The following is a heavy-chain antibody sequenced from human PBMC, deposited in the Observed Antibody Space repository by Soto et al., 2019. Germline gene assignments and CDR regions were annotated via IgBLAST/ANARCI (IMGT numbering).Heavy chain of an antibody. D-gene: IGHD2-15*01. CDR3: ARLSIGYCSGGSCYSPRSNNWFDP. CDR1: ADSITRYY. CDR2: IFYVGGT. J-gene: IGHJ5*02. V-gene: IGHV4-59*12. Sequence: PSETLSLTCNVSADSITRYYWSWIRQPPGKGLEWIGFIFYVGGTNYNPSLQSRVTISVDTSNSQFSLKLSSVTAADTAVYYCARLSIGYCSGGSCYSPRSNNWFDPWGQGTLVTVSS.